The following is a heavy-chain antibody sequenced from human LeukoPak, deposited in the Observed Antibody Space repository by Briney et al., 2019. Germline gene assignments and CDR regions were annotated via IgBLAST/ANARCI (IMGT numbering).Heavy chain of an antibody. D-gene: IGHD6-19*01. J-gene: IGHJ4*02. CDR2: IYYSGST. CDR3: ARGGLTAVAGHFDC. CDR1: GGSISSSSYY. Sequence: PSETLSLTCTVSGGSISSSSYYWGWIRQPPGKGLEWIGSIYYSGSTYYNPSLKSRVTISVDTPKNQFSLKLSSVTAADTAVYYCARGGLTAVAGHFDCWGQGTLVTVSS. V-gene: IGHV4-39*07.